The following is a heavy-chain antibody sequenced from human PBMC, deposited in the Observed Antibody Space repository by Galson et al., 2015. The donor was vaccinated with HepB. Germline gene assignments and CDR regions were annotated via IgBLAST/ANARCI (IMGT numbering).Heavy chain of an antibody. V-gene: IGHV3-48*02. D-gene: IGHD5-18*01. J-gene: IGHJ6*02. CDR3: VRVRYSYGWDYYYGMDV. CDR2: ISSSSSTI. CDR1: GFTFSSYS. Sequence: SLRLSCAASGFTFSSYSMHWVRQAPGKGLEWVSYISSSSSTIYYAESVKGRFTISRDNAKNSLYLQMNSLRDEDTAVYYCVRVRYSYGWDYYYGMDVWGQGTPVTVSS.